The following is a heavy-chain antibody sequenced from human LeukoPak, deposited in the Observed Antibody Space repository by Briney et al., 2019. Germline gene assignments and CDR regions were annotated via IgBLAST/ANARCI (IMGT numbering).Heavy chain of an antibody. CDR3: ARRKGDGYNSPFDY. J-gene: IGHJ4*02. V-gene: IGHV5-51*01. Sequence: SGESLKISCKGSGYSFPNFWIDWARQMPGQGLEWMGIIYPADSDTRYSPSFQGQVTISADKSINTAYLQWTSLKASDTAMYYCARRKGDGYNSPFDYWGQGTLVTVSS. CDR1: GYSFPNFW. CDR2: IYPADSDT. D-gene: IGHD5-24*01.